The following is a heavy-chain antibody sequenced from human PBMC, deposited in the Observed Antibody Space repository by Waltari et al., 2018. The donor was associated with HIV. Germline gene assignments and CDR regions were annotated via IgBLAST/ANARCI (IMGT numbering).Heavy chain of an antibody. V-gene: IGHV3-33*01. J-gene: IGHJ4*02. D-gene: IGHD6-19*01. CDR3: ARDPGTLLIAVAGAFDY. Sequence: QVQLVESGGGVVRPGRSLRLSCAASGFSVSRYGMHWVRQAPGKGREWVGVIWHDGSKKYYEGSVKGRFTVSIDTSKNTLYLERNRLRAEDTAVYHCARDPGTLLIAVAGAFDYWGPGIPVTVSS. CDR2: IWHDGSKK. CDR1: GFSVSRYG.